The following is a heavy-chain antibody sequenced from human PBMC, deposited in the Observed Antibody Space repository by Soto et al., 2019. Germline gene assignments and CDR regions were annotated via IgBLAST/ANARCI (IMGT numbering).Heavy chain of an antibody. Sequence: ASGKVSCKASGYTFTGYYMHWVRQAPGQGLEWMGWINPNSGGTNYAQRFQGRVTMTRDTSISTAYMELSRLRSDDTAVYYCASIVATISDYGMDVWGQGTTANVSS. CDR1: GYTFTGYY. CDR2: INPNSGGT. V-gene: IGHV1-2*02. CDR3: ASIVATISDYGMDV. D-gene: IGHD5-12*01. J-gene: IGHJ6*02.